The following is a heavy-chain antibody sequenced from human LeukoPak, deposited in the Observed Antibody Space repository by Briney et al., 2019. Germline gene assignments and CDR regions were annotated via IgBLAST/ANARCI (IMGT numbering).Heavy chain of an antibody. CDR3: ARGQSWRVTILGVVYNWFDP. CDR1: GGSFSGYY. CDR2: INHSGST. V-gene: IGHV4-34*01. J-gene: IGHJ5*02. Sequence: ASETLSLTCAVYGGSFSGYYWSWIRQPPGKGLEWIGEINHSGSTNYNPSLMSRVTISVDTSKNQFSLKLSSVTATDTAVYYCARGQSWRVTILGVVYNWFDPWGQGTLVTVSS. D-gene: IGHD3-3*01.